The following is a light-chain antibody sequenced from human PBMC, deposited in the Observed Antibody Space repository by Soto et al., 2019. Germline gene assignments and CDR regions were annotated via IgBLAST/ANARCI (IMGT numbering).Light chain of an antibody. CDR2: RNN. V-gene: IGLV1-47*01. J-gene: IGLJ2*01. Sequence: QYVLTQPPSASGTPGQRVTISCSGSSSNIGSNYVYWYQQLPGTAPKLLIYRNNQRPSGVPDRFSGSKSGTSASLAISGLRSEDEADYYCAAWDDSLRVVFGGGTKLTVL. CDR3: AAWDDSLRVV. CDR1: SSNIGSNY.